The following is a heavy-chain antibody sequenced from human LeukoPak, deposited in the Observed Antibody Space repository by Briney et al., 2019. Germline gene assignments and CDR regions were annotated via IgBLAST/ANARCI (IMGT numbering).Heavy chain of an antibody. CDR3: ARGVDDYVWGSYRPYYFDY. CDR1: GFTFSDYY. V-gene: IGHV3-11*01. D-gene: IGHD3-16*02. CDR2: ISSSGSTI. J-gene: IGHJ4*02. Sequence: GGSLRLSCAASGFTFSDYYMSWIRQAPGKGLEWVSYISSSGSTIYYADSVKGRFTISRDNAKNSLYLQMNSLRAEDTAMYYCARGVDDYVWGSYRPYYFDYWGQGTLVTVSS.